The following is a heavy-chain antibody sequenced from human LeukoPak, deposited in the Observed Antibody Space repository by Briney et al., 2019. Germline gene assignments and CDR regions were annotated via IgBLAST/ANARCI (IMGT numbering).Heavy chain of an antibody. D-gene: IGHD3-10*01. Sequence: GGSLRLSCTASGFTFGDYAMSWFRQAPGKGLEWVGFIRSKGYGGTTEYAASVKGRFTISRDDSKSIAYLQMNSLKTEDTAVYYCTREEDSFGEFINFDYWGQGTLVTVSS. V-gene: IGHV3-49*03. CDR2: IRSKGYGGTT. J-gene: IGHJ4*02. CDR3: TREEDSFGEFINFDY. CDR1: GFTFGDYA.